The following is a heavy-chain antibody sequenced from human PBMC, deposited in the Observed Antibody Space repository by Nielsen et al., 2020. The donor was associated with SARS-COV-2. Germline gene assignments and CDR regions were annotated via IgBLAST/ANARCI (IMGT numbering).Heavy chain of an antibody. CDR3: ARGPTVQPFHH. CDR1: GGSISNYY. CDR2: IYYSGTT. D-gene: IGHD4-17*01. Sequence: SETLSLTCTVSGGSISNYYWSWIRQPPGKGLEWIGYIYYSGTTNINPSLKSRVTISVDTSMDQLSLRLSSVTAADTAVYFCARGPTVQPFHHWGQGTLVYVSS. V-gene: IGHV4-59*08. J-gene: IGHJ1*01.